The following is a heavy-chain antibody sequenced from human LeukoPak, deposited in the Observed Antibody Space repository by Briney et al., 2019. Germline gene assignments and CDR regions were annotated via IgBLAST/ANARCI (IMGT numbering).Heavy chain of an antibody. V-gene: IGHV1-2*02. Sequence: ASVKVSCKASGYSFIGYYMHWVRQASGQGLEWMGWINPNSGGTNYAQKFQGRVTMTRDTSISTAYMELSRLRSDDTAVYYCARTYCNSTRCSNWFDPWGQGTLVTASS. CDR3: ARTYCNSTRCSNWFDP. J-gene: IGHJ5*02. D-gene: IGHD2-2*01. CDR1: GYSFIGYY. CDR2: INPNSGGT.